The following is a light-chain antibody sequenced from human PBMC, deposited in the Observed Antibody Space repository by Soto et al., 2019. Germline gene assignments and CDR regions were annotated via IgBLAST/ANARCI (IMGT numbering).Light chain of an antibody. Sequence: QSVLTQPPSVSGAPGQRVTISCTGSSSNIGAGYDVNWYQQLPGAAPKFLIYGNSNRPSGVPDRFSGYKSGTSASLAITGLQAEDEADYYCQYYESRLSGYVFGTGTKVTVL. CDR1: SSNIGAGYD. CDR2: GNS. J-gene: IGLJ1*01. V-gene: IGLV1-40*01. CDR3: QYYESRLSGYV.